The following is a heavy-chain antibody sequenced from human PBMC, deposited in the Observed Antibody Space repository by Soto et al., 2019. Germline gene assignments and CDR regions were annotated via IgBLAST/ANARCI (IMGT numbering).Heavy chain of an antibody. V-gene: IGHV5-10-1*01. CDR1: GYRFAVYF. CDR2: IDPSDSQT. CDR3: ARQIYDSDTGPNFQYYFDS. Sequence: PGESLNLSCNGSGYRFAVYFSTWVRQTPRKGLEWMGRIDPSDSQTYYSPSFRGHVTISATKSITTVFLQWSSLRASDTAMYYCARQIYDSDTGPNFQYYFDSWGQGTPVTVSS. D-gene: IGHD3-22*01. J-gene: IGHJ4*02.